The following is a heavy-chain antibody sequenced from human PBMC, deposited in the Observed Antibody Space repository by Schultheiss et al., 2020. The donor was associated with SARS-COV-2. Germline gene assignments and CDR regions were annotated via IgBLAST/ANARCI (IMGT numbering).Heavy chain of an antibody. D-gene: IGHD2-21*02. Sequence: GGSLRLSCAASGFTFSSYWMHWVRQAPGKGLVWVSRINSDGSTTSYADSVKGRFTISRDNAKNTLYLQMNSLRAEDTAVYYCAKVPVLVTAAHFDCWGQGTLVTVSS. CDR2: INSDGSTT. J-gene: IGHJ4*02. CDR3: AKVPVLVTAAHFDC. V-gene: IGHV3-74*01. CDR1: GFTFSSYW.